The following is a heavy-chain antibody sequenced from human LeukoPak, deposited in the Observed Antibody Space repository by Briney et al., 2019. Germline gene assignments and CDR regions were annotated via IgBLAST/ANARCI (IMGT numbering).Heavy chain of an antibody. CDR1: GGSISSYY. V-gene: IGHV4-59*08. J-gene: IGHJ6*02. D-gene: IGHD3-10*01. CDR2: IYYSGST. Sequence: RASETLSLTCTVSGGSISSYYWSWIRQPPGKGLEWIGYIYYSGSTNYNPSLKSRVTISVDTSKNQFSLKLSSVTAADTAVYYCARHVSTMVRGVKDIYYYYYGMDVWGQGTTVTVSS. CDR3: ARHVSTMVRGVKDIYYYYYGMDV.